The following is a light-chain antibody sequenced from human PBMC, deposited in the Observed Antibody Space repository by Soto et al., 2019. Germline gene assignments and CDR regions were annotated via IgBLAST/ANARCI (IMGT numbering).Light chain of an antibody. J-gene: IGLJ7*01. V-gene: IGLV1-40*01. CDR3: QSYDSSLSASV. CDR1: SSNIGAGYD. CDR2: DNS. Sequence: QSVLTQSPSVSGAPGQRVTISCTGSSSNIGAGYDVHWYQQLPGTAPKLLIYDNSNRPSGVPDRFSGSKSGTSASLAITGLQAEDEAEYYCQSYDSSLSASVFGRGTQLTVL.